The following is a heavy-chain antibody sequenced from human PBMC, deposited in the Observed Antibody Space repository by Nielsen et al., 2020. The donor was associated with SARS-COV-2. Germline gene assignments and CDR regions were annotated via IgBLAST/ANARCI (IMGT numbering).Heavy chain of an antibody. J-gene: IGHJ5*02. CDR3: ARGAWLDP. CDR1: GYTFTDYY. Sequence: ASVKVSCKASGYTFTDYYIHWVRQAPGQGLEWMGWMNPNTGDTGYSQRFLGRVSMTRDTSTSTVSMELRSLRSEDTAVYYCARGAWLDPWGQGTLVSVSS. CDR2: MNPNTGDT. V-gene: IGHV1-8*02.